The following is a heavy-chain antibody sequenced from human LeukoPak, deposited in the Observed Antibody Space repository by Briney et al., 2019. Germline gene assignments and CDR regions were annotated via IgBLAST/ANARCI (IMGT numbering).Heavy chain of an antibody. CDR1: GGSISSYY. J-gene: IGHJ4*02. V-gene: IGHV4-4*07. Sequence: SETLSLTCTVSGGSISSYYWSWIRQPAGKGLEWIGRIYTSGSTNYNPSLKSRVTMSVDTSKNQFSLKLSSVTAADTAVYYCAREGGRGFWSGYYQGREWDPCFDYWGQGTLVTVSS. CDR2: IYTSGST. D-gene: IGHD3-3*01. CDR3: AREGGRGFWSGYYQGREWDPCFDY.